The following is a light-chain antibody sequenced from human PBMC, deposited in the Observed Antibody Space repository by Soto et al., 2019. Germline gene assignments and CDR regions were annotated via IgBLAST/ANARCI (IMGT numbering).Light chain of an antibody. J-gene: IGKJ1*01. CDR2: AAS. CDR1: QSISSY. V-gene: IGKV1-39*01. Sequence: DIHMTQSPSSLSAALGDRVTITFRASQSISSYLNWYQQKPGKAPKLLIYAASSLQSGVPSRFSGSGSGTDFTLTISSLQPEDFATYYCQQYHGFSRTFGQGTKVDIK. CDR3: QQYHGFSRT.